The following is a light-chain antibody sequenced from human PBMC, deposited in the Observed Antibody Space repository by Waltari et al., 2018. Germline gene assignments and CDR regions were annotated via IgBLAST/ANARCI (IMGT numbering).Light chain of an antibody. CDR1: QDISSY. V-gene: IGKV1-9*01. J-gene: IGKJ3*01. CDR2: TTS. CDR3: QQLHRYPPT. Sequence: DIQLPQSPPFLSASVGDRVTISCRASQDISSYLAWYQQKVAKAPQLLISTTSTLARGVPSRFSGRGSGTDFTLTITSLPPDDLATYYCQQLHRYPPTFGPGTTVDVK.